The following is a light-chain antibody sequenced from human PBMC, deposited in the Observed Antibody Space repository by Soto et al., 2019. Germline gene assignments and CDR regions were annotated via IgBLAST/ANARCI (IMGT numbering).Light chain of an antibody. V-gene: IGKV1-NL1*01. CDR1: QVISTS. Sequence: DIKLTQSPSFLSPSIGESVTITCRASQVISTSLAWYQVKPGKAPKLLIYKASSLESGVPSRFSGSGSGTDFTLTINSLRPEDFATYYCQQAYSTPWTFGQGTKVDIK. J-gene: IGKJ1*01. CDR2: KAS. CDR3: QQAYSTPWT.